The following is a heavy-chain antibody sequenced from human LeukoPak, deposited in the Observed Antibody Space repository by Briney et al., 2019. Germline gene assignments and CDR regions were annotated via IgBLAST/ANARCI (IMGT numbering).Heavy chain of an antibody. CDR2: ISGSGGST. D-gene: IGHD3-22*01. CDR1: GFTVSSNY. Sequence: PGGSLRLSCAASGFTVSSNYMNWVRQAPGKGLEWVSAISGSGGSTYYADSVKGRFTISRDNSKNTLYLQMNSLRAEDTAVYYCAKVLNSSGYYYYFDYWGQGTLVTVSS. CDR3: AKVLNSSGYYYYFDY. J-gene: IGHJ4*02. V-gene: IGHV3-23*01.